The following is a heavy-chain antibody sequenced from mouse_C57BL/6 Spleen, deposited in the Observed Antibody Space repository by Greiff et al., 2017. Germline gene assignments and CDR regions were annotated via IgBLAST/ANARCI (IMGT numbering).Heavy chain of an antibody. Sequence: QVQLQQPGAELVMPGASVKLSCKASGYTFTSYWMHWVKQRPGQGLEWIGEIDPSDSYTNYNQKFKGKSTLTVDKSSSTAYMQLSSLTSEDPAVYYCARHGSSSYFDYWGQGTTLTVSS. CDR1: GYTFTSYW. CDR2: IDPSDSYT. CDR3: ARHGSSSYFDY. V-gene: IGHV1-69*01. J-gene: IGHJ2*01. D-gene: IGHD1-1*01.